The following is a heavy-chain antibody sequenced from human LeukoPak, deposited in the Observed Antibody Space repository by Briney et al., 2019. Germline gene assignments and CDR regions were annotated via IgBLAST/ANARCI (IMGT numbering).Heavy chain of an antibody. CDR3: VIGYDSSGSTYFDY. D-gene: IGHD3-22*01. J-gene: IGHJ4*02. CDR2: ISSSGSTI. Sequence: GGSLRLSCAASGFTFSSYEMNWVRQAPGKGLEWVSYISSSGSTIYYADSVKGRFTISRDNAKNTLYLQMNSLRAEDTAVYYCVIGYDSSGSTYFDYWGRGTLVTVSS. V-gene: IGHV3-48*03. CDR1: GFTFSSYE.